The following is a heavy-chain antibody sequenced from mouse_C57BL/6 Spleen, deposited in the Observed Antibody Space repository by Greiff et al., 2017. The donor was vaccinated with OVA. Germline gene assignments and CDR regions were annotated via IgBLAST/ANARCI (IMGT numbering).Heavy chain of an antibody. J-gene: IGHJ2*01. CDR2: INPSSGYT. D-gene: IGHD2-1*01. CDR1: GYTFTSYT. CDR3: ARDGNWDYFDY. V-gene: IGHV1-4*01. Sequence: QVQLQQSGAELARPGASVKMSCKASGYTFTSYTMHWVKQRPGQGLEWIGYINPSSGYTKYNQKFKDKATLTADKSSSTAYMQLSSLTSEDSAVYYCARDGNWDYFDYWGQGTTLTVSS.